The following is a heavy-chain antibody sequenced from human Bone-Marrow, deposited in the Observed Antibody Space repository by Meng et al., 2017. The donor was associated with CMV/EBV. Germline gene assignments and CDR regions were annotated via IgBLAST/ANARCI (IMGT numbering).Heavy chain of an antibody. J-gene: IGHJ4*02. Sequence: GGPLRLSCAAPGFTFSDFSMHWVRQAPGKGLEYVSAINYSDDKRYYADSVKGRFSISRDISKNTLDLQMGSLRLDDMAVYYCARVGTGGYFDYWGQGTRVTVSS. D-gene: IGHD2-8*02. CDR1: GFTFSDFS. CDR2: INYSDDKR. V-gene: IGHV3-64*02. CDR3: ARVGTGGYFDY.